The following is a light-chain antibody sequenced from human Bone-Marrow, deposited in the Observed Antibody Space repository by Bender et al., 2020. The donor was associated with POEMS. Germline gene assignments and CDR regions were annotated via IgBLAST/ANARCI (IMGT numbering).Light chain of an antibody. V-gene: IGLV2-14*01. CDR3: VAWDASLNGWV. Sequence: QSALTQPASVSGSPGQSITISCTGTSSDVGAYNYVSWFQQHPGKAPKVMISDVSNRPSGVSNRFSGSKSGTSASLAITGLQSDDEAIYFCVAWDASLNGWVFGGGTKLTVL. J-gene: IGLJ3*02. CDR1: SSDVGAYNY. CDR2: DVS.